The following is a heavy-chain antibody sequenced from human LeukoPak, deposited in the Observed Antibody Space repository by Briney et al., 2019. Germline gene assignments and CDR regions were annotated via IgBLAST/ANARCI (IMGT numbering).Heavy chain of an antibody. CDR2: MNPNSGNG. CDR1: GYTFTTYD. J-gene: IGHJ3*02. D-gene: IGHD1-26*01. V-gene: IGHV1-8*03. Sequence: ASVKVSCEASGYTFTTYDINWVRQATGQGLEWMGWMNPNSGNGGYAQKFQGRVTITSDSSISTAYMELSSLSSEDTAVYYCATSKGAAPRGGAFDIWGQGTMVTVSS. CDR3: ATSKGAAPRGGAFDI.